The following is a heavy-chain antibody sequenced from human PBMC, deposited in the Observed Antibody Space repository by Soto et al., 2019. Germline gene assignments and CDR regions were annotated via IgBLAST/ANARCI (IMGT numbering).Heavy chain of an antibody. D-gene: IGHD2-15*01. V-gene: IGHV3-7*01. Sequence: GGSLRLSCAASGFTFSSYWMSWVRQAPGKGLEWVANIKQDGSEKYYVDSVKGRFTISRDNAKNSLYLQMNSLRAEDTAVYYCARDSTISVVVVAAKDNYYYYYMDVWGKGTTVTVSS. J-gene: IGHJ6*03. CDR1: GFTFSSYW. CDR2: IKQDGSEK. CDR3: ARDSTISVVVVAAKDNYYYYYMDV.